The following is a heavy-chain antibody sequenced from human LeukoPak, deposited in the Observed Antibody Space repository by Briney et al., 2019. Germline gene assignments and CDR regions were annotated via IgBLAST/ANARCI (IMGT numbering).Heavy chain of an antibody. CDR3: VKESAADATFHFDS. CDR2: LWADGNTA. J-gene: IGHJ4*02. V-gene: IGHV3-33*06. Sequence: GGSLRLPCAASGFTFNSFGMHWVRQVPAKGLECLAVLWADGNTAHYADSVKGRFTISRDSSANTLYLQMNSLRSEDTGVYYCVKESAADATFHFDSWGQGTLVTVSS. D-gene: IGHD6-13*01. CDR1: GFTFNSFG.